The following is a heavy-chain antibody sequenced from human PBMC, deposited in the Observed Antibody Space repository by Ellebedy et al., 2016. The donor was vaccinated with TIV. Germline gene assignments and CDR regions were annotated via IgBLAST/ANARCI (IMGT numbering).Heavy chain of an antibody. CDR2: ISYDGSKK. V-gene: IGHV3-30-3*01. J-gene: IGHJ4*02. D-gene: IGHD3-22*01. CDR3: ARDQAESSGRLN. Sequence: PGGTLRLSCAASGFTFISYSLPWVRQAPGKALEWMAVISYDGSKKYYADSVKGRFTSARGKSKNMLDLQMNSLRADDTAVYYCARDQAESSGRLNWGQGTLISVSS. CDR1: GFTFISYS.